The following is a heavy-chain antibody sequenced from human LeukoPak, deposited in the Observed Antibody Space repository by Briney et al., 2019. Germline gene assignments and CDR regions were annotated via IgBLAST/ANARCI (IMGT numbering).Heavy chain of an antibody. Sequence: SETLSLTCTVSGGSISSGDYYWSWIRQPPGKGLEWLGYIYYSGSTYYNPSLKSRVTISVDTSKNQFSLKLSSVTAADTAVYYCASYMVRGVMAFDIWGQGTMVTVSS. V-gene: IGHV4-30-4*01. J-gene: IGHJ3*02. D-gene: IGHD3-10*01. CDR3: ASYMVRGVMAFDI. CDR1: GGSISSGDYY. CDR2: IYYSGST.